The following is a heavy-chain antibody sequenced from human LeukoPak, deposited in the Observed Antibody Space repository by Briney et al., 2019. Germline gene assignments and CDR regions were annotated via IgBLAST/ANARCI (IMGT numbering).Heavy chain of an antibody. CDR3: AKDGDCSSTSCYTAYFQH. CDR1: GFTFSSYG. CDR2: IRYDGSNK. D-gene: IGHD2-2*02. Sequence: GGSLRLSCAASGFTFSSYGMHWVRQAPGKGLDWVAFIRYDGSNKYYANSVKGRFTISRDNSKNTLYLQMNSLRAEDTAVYYCAKDGDCSSTSCYTAYFQHWGQGTLVTVSS. J-gene: IGHJ1*01. V-gene: IGHV3-30*02.